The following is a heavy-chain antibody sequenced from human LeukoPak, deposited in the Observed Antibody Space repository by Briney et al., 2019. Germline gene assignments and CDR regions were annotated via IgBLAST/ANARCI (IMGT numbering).Heavy chain of an antibody. CDR3: AKERDYAEDMDV. CDR1: GFTFSSYG. J-gene: IGHJ6*03. V-gene: IGHV3-33*06. CDR2: IWYDGSNK. Sequence: GGSLRLSCAASGFTFSSYGMHWVRQAPGKGLEWVAVIWYDGSNKYYADSVKGRFTISRDNSNKTLYLQMNSLRAEDTAVYYCAKERDYAEDMDVWGKGTTVTVSS. D-gene: IGHD4-17*01.